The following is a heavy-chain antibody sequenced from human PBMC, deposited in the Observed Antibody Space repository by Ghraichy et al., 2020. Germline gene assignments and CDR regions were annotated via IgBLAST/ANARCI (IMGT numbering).Heavy chain of an antibody. D-gene: IGHD6-19*01. CDR2: IYWNDDK. J-gene: IGHJ6*02. V-gene: IGHV2-5*01. CDR3: AHRRVAVAGSLSGDYYYDMDV. Sequence: SGPTLVKPTQTLTLTCTFSGFSLTTGGVGVGWIRQPPGKALEWLALIYWNDDKRYNPSLKSRLTITKDTSESQVVLTMTNMDPVDTATYYCAHRRVAVAGSLSGDYYYDMDVWGQGTTVTVSS. CDR1: GFSLTTGGVG.